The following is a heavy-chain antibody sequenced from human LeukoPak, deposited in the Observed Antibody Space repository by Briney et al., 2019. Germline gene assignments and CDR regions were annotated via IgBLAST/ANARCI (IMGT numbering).Heavy chain of an antibody. CDR3: ATLRAVQRYYYYYYYMDV. V-gene: IGHV4-34*01. J-gene: IGHJ6*03. Sequence: SETLSLTCAVYGGSFSGYYWSWTRQPPGKGLEWIGEINHSGSTNYNPSLKSRVTISVDTSKNQFSLKLSSVTAADTAVYYCATLRAVQRYYYYYYYMDVWGKGTTVTVSS. D-gene: IGHD3-10*01. CDR2: INHSGST. CDR1: GGSFSGYY.